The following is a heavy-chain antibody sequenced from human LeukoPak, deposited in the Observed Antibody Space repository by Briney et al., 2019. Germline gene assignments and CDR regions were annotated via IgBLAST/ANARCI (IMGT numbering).Heavy chain of an antibody. CDR3: ARPGSITMVRGVRSGMGV. Sequence: SETLSLTCTVSGGSISSSSYYWGWIRQPPGKGLEWIGSIYYSGSTYYNPSLKSRVTISVDTSKNQFSLKLSSVTAADTAVYYCARPGSITMVRGVRSGMGVWGQGTTVTVSS. V-gene: IGHV4-39*01. J-gene: IGHJ6*02. D-gene: IGHD3-10*01. CDR2: IYYSGST. CDR1: GGSISSSSYY.